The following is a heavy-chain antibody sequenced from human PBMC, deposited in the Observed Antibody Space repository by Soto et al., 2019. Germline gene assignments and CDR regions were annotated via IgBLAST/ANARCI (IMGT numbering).Heavy chain of an antibody. CDR2: INHSGST. CDR3: ARRRGRQLLVQRYYNGMDV. J-gene: IGHJ6*02. V-gene: IGHV4-34*01. CDR1: GGSFGGYY. D-gene: IGHD6-13*01. Sequence: SETLALICAVYGGSFGGYYWGWIRQSPGKGLEWIGEINHSGSTNYNPSLKSRVTISVDTSKNQFSLKLSSVSAADTAVYFCARRRGRQLLVQRYYNGMDVCGPATTVTVSS.